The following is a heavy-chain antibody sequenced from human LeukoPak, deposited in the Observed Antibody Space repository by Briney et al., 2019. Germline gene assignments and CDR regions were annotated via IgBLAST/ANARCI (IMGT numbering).Heavy chain of an antibody. D-gene: IGHD5-18*01. CDR2: ITTGSTYI. V-gene: IGHV3-21*01. Sequence: PGGSLRLSCAASGFTISTYGMNWVRQAPGKGLEWVSSITTGSTYIYYADSVKGRFTISRDNAKNSLYLQMNSLRAEDTAVYYCASTDSYTPPGYFDYWGQGTLVTVSS. CDR3: ASTDSYTPPGYFDY. J-gene: IGHJ4*02. CDR1: GFTISTYG.